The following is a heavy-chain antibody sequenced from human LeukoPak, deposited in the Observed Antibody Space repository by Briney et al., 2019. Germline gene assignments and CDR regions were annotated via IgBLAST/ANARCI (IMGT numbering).Heavy chain of an antibody. CDR2: ISSSSSTI. D-gene: IGHD2-2*01. V-gene: IGHV3-48*01. CDR1: GFTFSSYA. J-gene: IGHJ6*02. Sequence: GGSLRLSCAASGFTFSSYAMSWVRQAPGKGLEWVSYISSSSSTIYYADSVKGRFTISRDNAKNSLYLQMNSLRAEDTAVYYCARDDIVVVPAATPGYYYYGMDVWGQGTTVTVSS. CDR3: ARDDIVVVPAATPGYYYYGMDV.